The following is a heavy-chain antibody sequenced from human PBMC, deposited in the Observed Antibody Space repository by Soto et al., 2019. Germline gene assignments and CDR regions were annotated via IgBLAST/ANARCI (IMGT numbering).Heavy chain of an antibody. D-gene: IGHD1-26*01. CDR2: INSDGSST. J-gene: IGHJ4*02. Sequence: GGSLRLSCAASGFTFSSYWMHWVRQAPGKGLVWVSRINSDGSSTNYADFVKGRFTISRDNAKNTLYLQMNSLRVEDTAVYYCSRVGGSCWHWHRGTLVTVSS. V-gene: IGHV3-74*01. CDR1: GFTFSSYW. CDR3: SRVGGSCWH.